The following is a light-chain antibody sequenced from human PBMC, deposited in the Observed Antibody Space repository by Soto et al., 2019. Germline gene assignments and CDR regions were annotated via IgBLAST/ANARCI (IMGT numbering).Light chain of an antibody. CDR2: EVS. Sequence: QLVLTQPASVSGSPGQSITISCTGTSSDVGSYNLVSWYQQHPGKAPKLMIYEVSKRPSGVSNRFSGSKSGNTASLTISGLQAEDEADYYCCSYAGSRRVFGGGTKLTVL. CDR3: CSYAGSRRV. CDR1: SSDVGSYNL. V-gene: IGLV2-23*02. J-gene: IGLJ3*02.